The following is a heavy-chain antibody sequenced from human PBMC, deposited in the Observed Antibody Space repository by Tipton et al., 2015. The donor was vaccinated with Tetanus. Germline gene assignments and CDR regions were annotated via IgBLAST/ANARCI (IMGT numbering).Heavy chain of an antibody. V-gene: IGHV3-21*01. D-gene: IGHD3-22*01. Sequence: QLVQSGGGLVKPGGSLRLSCEVSGFIFSSYTMNWVRQAPGKGLEWVSSISSSSSYIYYADSVKGRFTIPRDNAKNSLYLQMNSLRAEDTAVYYCARDLRNYYDSSGYSDYWGQGTLVTVSS. CDR1: GFIFSSYT. J-gene: IGHJ4*02. CDR3: ARDLRNYYDSSGYSDY. CDR2: ISSSSSYI.